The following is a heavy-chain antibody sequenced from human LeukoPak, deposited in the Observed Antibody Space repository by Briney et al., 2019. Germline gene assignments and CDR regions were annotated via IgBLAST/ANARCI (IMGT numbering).Heavy chain of an antibody. Sequence: SETLSLTCTVSGGSISSYYWSWIRQPPGKGLEWIGYIYYSGSTNYNPSLKSRVTISVDTSKNQFSLKLSSVTAADTAVYYCARAHYYDSSGSGAFDIWGQGTMVTVSS. D-gene: IGHD3-22*01. J-gene: IGHJ3*02. CDR2: IYYSGST. CDR1: GGSISSYY. V-gene: IGHV4-59*01. CDR3: ARAHYYDSSGSGAFDI.